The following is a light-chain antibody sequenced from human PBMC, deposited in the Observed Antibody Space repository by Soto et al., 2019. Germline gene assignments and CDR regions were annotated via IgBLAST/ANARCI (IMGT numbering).Light chain of an antibody. J-gene: IGKJ3*01. CDR3: QQYSSSSTEFT. CDR1: QSVGSSY. Sequence: EIVLTQSPGTLSVSPGERVTLSCRASQSVGSSYLAWYQQRPGQAPRLLIFGASYRATGIQDRFSGSGSGTYFTLTIGRLEPEDLAVYYCQQYSSSSTEFTFGPGTNVYSK. CDR2: GAS. V-gene: IGKV3-20*01.